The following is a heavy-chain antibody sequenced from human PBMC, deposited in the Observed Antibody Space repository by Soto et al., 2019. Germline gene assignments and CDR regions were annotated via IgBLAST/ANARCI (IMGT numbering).Heavy chain of an antibody. Sequence: EVQLLESGGDLVQPGGSLRLSCAASGFTFSNYAMSWFRQAPGKGLEWVSAISGSAINTYYADSVRGRFTISRDNSKNTLYLQMNPLRAEDTAVYSCAKGQGYYYDASGYTFDYWGRGTLVTVSS. J-gene: IGHJ4*02. D-gene: IGHD3-22*01. CDR2: ISGSAINT. V-gene: IGHV3-23*01. CDR1: GFTFSNYA. CDR3: AKGQGYYYDASGYTFDY.